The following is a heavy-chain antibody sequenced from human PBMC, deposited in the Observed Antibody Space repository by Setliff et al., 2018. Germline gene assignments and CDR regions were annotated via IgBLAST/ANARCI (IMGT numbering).Heavy chain of an antibody. V-gene: IGHV4-39*07. J-gene: IGHJ4*02. CDR1: GGSISSSSYY. CDR3: AARGYYDSSGLYYFDY. CDR2: INHSGST. Sequence: PSETLSLTCTVSGGSISSSSYYWGWIRQPPGKGLEWIGEINHSGSTNYNPSLKSRVTISVDTSKNQFSLKLSSVTAADTAVYYCAARGYYDSSGLYYFDYWGQGTLVTVSS. D-gene: IGHD3-22*01.